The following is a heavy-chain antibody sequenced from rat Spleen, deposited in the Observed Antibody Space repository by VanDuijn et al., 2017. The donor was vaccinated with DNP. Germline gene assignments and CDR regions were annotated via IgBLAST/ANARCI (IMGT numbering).Heavy chain of an antibody. V-gene: IGHV5S10*01. CDR1: GFTFSDYN. J-gene: IGHJ2*01. CDR2: ISNTGDNT. D-gene: IGHD1-1*01. CDR3: TTGVVDY. Sequence: EVQLVESGGGLVQPGRSLKLSCAASGFTFSDYNMAWVRQAPKKGLEWVATISNTGDNTYYSDSVKGRFTISRDNAKSTLYLQMDSLRSEDTATYYCTTGVVDYWGQGVMVTVSS.